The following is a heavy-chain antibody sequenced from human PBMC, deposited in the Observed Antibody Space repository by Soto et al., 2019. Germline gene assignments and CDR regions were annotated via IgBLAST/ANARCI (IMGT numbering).Heavy chain of an antibody. J-gene: IGHJ6*02. D-gene: IGHD3-22*01. CDR3: ARHGPRAYYDKSDYYYYVMDV. Sequence: PGAALKISCKGSGYSFTIYWIGWVRQMPGKCLEWMGIVYPGDSDTIYSPSFQGQDTISADKSISSANLQWSTLKASDTAMYYCARHGPRAYYDKSDYYYYVMDVGGQGTTVTVSS. V-gene: IGHV5-51*01. CDR2: VYPGDSDT. CDR1: GYSFTIYW.